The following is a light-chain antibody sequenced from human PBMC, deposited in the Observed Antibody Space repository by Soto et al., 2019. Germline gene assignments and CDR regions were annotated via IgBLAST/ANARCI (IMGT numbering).Light chain of an antibody. V-gene: IGKV3-11*01. J-gene: IGKJ2*01. CDR3: QHLNNWPSYT. CDR1: QNVGGY. Sequence: EIVLTQSPATLSLSPGERATLSCRASQNVGGYLAWYQQKPGQAPRLLIYDASTRDTGVPARFSGSGSGTEFTLTISSLQPEDFAIYYCQHLNNWPSYTFGQGTKLEIK. CDR2: DAS.